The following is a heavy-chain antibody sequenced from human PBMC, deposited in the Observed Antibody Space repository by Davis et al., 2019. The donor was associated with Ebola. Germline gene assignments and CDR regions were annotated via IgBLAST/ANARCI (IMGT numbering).Heavy chain of an antibody. Sequence: GGSLRLSCAASGFSFSSYWMSWVRQAPGKGLEWVANINQDGSQINYVDSVRGRFTISRDNAKNALYLQMNSLRVEDTAVYYCVRDTSHQLPHWLYYFYGMDVWGQGTTVTVSS. CDR3: VRDTSHQLPHWLYYFYGMDV. J-gene: IGHJ6*02. CDR2: INQDGSQI. V-gene: IGHV3-7*01. CDR1: GFSFSSYW. D-gene: IGHD2-2*01.